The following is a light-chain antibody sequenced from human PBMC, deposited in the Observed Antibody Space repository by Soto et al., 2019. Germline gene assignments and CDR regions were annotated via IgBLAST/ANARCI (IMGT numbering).Light chain of an antibody. Sequence: EIVLTQSPATLSLSPGERATLSCRASQSVRTSLAWYQQQPGQAPRLLIYDASNKATGIPARFSGSGSGTDFTRTISSLDPKDFAVYYCQQRSNWPGTFGQGTKVDIK. CDR1: QSVRTS. V-gene: IGKV3-11*01. CDR2: DAS. J-gene: IGKJ1*01. CDR3: QQRSNWPGT.